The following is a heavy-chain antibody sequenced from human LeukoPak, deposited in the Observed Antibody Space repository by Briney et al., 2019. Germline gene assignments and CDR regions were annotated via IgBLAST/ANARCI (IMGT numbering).Heavy chain of an antibody. CDR1: GGTFSSYA. CDR3: ARGPGGALGELYVYYYMDV. D-gene: IGHD3-10*01. CDR2: IIPIFGTA. Sequence: ASVKVSCKASGGTFSSYAISWVRQAPGQGLEWMGGIIPIFGTANYAQKFQGRVTITADESTSTAYMELSSLRSEDTAVYYCARGPGGALGELYVYYYMDVWGKGTTVTVSS. V-gene: IGHV1-69*13. J-gene: IGHJ6*03.